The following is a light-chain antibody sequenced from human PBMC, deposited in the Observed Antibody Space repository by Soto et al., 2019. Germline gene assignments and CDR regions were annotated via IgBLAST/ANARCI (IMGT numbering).Light chain of an antibody. J-gene: IGKJ1*01. Sequence: DIVMTQSPDSLTVSLGDRATINCKSSQSVFYSSNNKNQLAWYQQKPGQPPKLLIYWASTRESGVPDRFSGSGSGTDFTLTISSLQAEDVGVYYCQHHYSPPWTFGQGTKVEIK. CDR3: QHHYSPPWT. V-gene: IGKV4-1*01. CDR2: WAS. CDR1: QSVFYSSNNKNQ.